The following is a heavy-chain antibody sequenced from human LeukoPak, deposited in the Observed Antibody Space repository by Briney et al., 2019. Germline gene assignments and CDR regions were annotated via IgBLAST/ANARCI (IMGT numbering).Heavy chain of an antibody. J-gene: IGHJ4*02. CDR3: ATSSGWYPKYFDY. CDR2: ISGSGGDT. D-gene: IGHD6-19*01. Sequence: PGGSLRLSCAAAGFTFSSYLMSWVRQAPGKGLEWVSAISGSGGDTYYADSVKGRFTISRDNSKNTLYLQMNSLRAEDTALYYCATSSGWYPKYFDYWGQGTLVTVS. V-gene: IGHV3-23*01. CDR1: GFTFSSYL.